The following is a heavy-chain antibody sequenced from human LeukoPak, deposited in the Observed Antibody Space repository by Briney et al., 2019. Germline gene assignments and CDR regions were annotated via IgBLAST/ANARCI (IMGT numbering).Heavy chain of an antibody. J-gene: IGHJ4*02. D-gene: IGHD5-12*01. Sequence: GASVKVSCTASGYTFTAYYMHWVRQAPGQGLEWMGWINSNSGGSNYAQKFQGRVTMTRDTSISTVYMDLSRLRSDDTAVYYCARDRDILGSTFFDKWGQGTLVTVSS. CDR1: GYTFTAYY. V-gene: IGHV1-2*02. CDR2: INSNSGGS. CDR3: ARDRDILGSTFFDK.